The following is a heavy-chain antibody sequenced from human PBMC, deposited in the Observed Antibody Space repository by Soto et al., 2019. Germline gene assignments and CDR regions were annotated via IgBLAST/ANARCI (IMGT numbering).Heavy chain of an antibody. V-gene: IGHV3-23*01. CDR3: VRGSSSRITIFGVVISGWFDP. CDR1: GFTFSSYA. J-gene: IGHJ5*02. D-gene: IGHD3-3*01. Sequence: GGSLRLSCAASGFTFSSYAMSWVRQAPGKGLEWVSAISGSGGSTYYADSVKGRFTISRDNSKNTLYLQMNSLRAEDTAVYYCVRGSSSRITIFGVVISGWFDPWGQGTLVTVSS. CDR2: ISGSGGST.